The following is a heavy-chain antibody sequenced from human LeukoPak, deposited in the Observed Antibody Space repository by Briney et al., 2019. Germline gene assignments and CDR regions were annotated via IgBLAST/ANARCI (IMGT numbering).Heavy chain of an antibody. CDR3: ARVPYYDFWSGYVSRYYYYYMDV. J-gene: IGHJ6*03. CDR1: GYTFTNYH. Sequence: ASVRVSCKASGYTFTNYHMHWVRQAPGQGLEWMGGIIPIFGTANYAQKFQGRVTITADESTSTAYMELSSLRSEDTAVYYCARVPYYDFWSGYVSRYYYYYMDVWGKGTTVTVSS. CDR2: IIPIFGTA. D-gene: IGHD3-3*01. V-gene: IGHV1-69*13.